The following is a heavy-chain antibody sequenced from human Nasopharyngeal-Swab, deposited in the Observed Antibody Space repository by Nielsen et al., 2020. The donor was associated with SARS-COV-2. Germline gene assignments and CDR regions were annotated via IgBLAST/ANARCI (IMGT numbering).Heavy chain of an antibody. Sequence: GSLRLSCTVSGDSISSIGYYWGWIRQPPGKGLQFIGSVYYSGATYYSPSLKSRVTISVDTAKNQFYLQLNSVTAADTAVYFCARLRTTKPDIWGQGTLATVSS. J-gene: IGHJ4*02. CDR3: ARLRTTKPDI. CDR1: GDSISSIGYY. CDR2: VYYSGAT. V-gene: IGHV4-39*01. D-gene: IGHD1-1*01.